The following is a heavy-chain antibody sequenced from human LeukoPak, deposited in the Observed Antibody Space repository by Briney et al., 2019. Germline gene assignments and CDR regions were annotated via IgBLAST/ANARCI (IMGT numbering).Heavy chain of an antibody. J-gene: IGHJ5*02. V-gene: IGHV1-2*02. Sequence: ASVRVSCKASGYTFTGYYMHWVRQAPGQGLEWMGWINPNSGGTNYAQKFQGRVTMTRDTSISTGYMELSRLRSDDTAVYYCARVLIRRHYESSGYYYDDPWGQGTLVTVSS. D-gene: IGHD3-22*01. CDR2: INPNSGGT. CDR3: ARVLIRRHYESSGYYYDDP. CDR1: GYTFTGYY.